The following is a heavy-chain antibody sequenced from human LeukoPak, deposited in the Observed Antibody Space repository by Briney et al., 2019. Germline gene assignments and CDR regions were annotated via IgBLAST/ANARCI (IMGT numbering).Heavy chain of an antibody. CDR1: GYTFTSYY. CDR3: ARDQDDSSGYYFRRSHFDY. D-gene: IGHD3-22*01. Sequence: ASVKASCKASGYTFTSYYMHWVRQAPGQGLEWMGIINPSGGSTSYAQKFQGRVTMTRDTSTSTVYMELSSLRSEDTAVYYCARDQDDSSGYYFRRSHFDYWGQGTLVTVSS. CDR2: INPSGGST. V-gene: IGHV1-46*01. J-gene: IGHJ4*02.